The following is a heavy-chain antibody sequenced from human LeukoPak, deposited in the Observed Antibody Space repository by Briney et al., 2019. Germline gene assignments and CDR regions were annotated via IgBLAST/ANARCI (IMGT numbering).Heavy chain of an antibody. CDR1: GGSFSGYY. V-gene: IGHV4-34*01. CDR3: ARVVIAAAGPVYYYYMDV. CDR2: INHSGST. J-gene: IGHJ6*03. Sequence: PSETLSLTCAVYGGSFSGYYWSWIRQPPGKGLEWIGEINHSGSTYYNPSLKSRVTISVDTSKNQFSLKLSSVTAADTAVYYCARVVIAAAGPVYYYYMDVWGKGTTVTVSS. D-gene: IGHD6-13*01.